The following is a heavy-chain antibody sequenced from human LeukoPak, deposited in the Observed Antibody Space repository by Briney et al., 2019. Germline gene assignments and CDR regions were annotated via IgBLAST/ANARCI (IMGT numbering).Heavy chain of an antibody. Sequence: GGSLRLSGPAPGLTFSSYGMHWFRKAPGKGLGWVAFIRYDGSNKYYADSVKGRFTISRDNSKNTLYLQMNSLRAEDTAVYYCATKRGIAVAGSLQHWGQGTPVTVSS. D-gene: IGHD6-19*01. CDR1: GLTFSSYG. J-gene: IGHJ1*01. CDR3: ATKRGIAVAGSLQH. V-gene: IGHV3-30*02. CDR2: IRYDGSNK.